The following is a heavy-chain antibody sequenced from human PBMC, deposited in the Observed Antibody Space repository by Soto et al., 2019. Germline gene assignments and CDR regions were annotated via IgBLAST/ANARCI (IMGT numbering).Heavy chain of an antibody. CDR2: IIPIFGTA. CDR3: ARKGWAADRDDLNFDY. V-gene: IGHV1-69*01. J-gene: IGHJ4*02. D-gene: IGHD1-26*01. CDR1: GGTFSSYA. Sequence: QMQLVQSGAEVEKPGSSVKVSCKASGGTFSSYAISWVRQAPGQGLEWMGGIIPIFGTANYAQKFQGRVTITADESTSTAYMELSSLRSEDTAVYYCARKGWAADRDDLNFDYWGQGTLVTVSS.